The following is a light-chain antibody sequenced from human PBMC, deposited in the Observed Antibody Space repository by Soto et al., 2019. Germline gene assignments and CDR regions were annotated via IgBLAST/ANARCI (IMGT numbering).Light chain of an antibody. CDR1: QSVSSN. Sequence: EIVMTQSPATLSLSPGERATLSCRASQSVSSNLAWYQQKPGQAPRLLIYGASTRATGIPARFSGSGSGTEFTLTISSLQSEDFAVYYCQQYNNWPPGNTFGQGTKLEIK. J-gene: IGKJ2*01. V-gene: IGKV3-15*01. CDR3: QQYNNWPPGNT. CDR2: GAS.